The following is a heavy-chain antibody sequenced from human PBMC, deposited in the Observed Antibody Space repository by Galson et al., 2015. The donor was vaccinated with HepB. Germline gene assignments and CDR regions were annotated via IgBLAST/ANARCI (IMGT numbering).Heavy chain of an antibody. D-gene: IGHD4-17*01. CDR2: ISSDGNKE. V-gene: IGHV3-30*18. J-gene: IGHJ4*02. Sequence: SLRLSCAASGFTFSSYGMYWVRQAPGKGLEWVALISSDGNKEYYGDSVKGRFTISRDNSKSTLHLEMSSLREEDTAVYYCVKRRVTTIYYGSLNYWGQGTLVTVSS. CDR3: VKRRVTTIYYGSLNY. CDR1: GFTFSSYG.